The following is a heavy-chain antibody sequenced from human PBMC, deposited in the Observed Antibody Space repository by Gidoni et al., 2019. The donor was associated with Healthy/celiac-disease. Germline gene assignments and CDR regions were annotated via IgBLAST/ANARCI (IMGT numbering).Heavy chain of an antibody. CDR3: ARGRRVITKLKDHWFDH. D-gene: IGHD3-16*02. J-gene: IGHJ5*02. V-gene: IGHV4-34*01. CDR1: GGSFSGYS. CDR2: INPSRST. Sequence: LSLPCAVYGGSFSGYSGSWIRKPPGKGLEWIGEINPSRSTNYNPSLKSPVTISVDTSKNQFSLKLSSVTAADTAVYYCARGRRVITKLKDHWFDHWGQGTLVTVSS.